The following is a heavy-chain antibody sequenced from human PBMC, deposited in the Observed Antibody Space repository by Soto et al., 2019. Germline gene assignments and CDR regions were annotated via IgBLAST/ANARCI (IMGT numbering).Heavy chain of an antibody. V-gene: IGHV4-59*08. CDR1: GGSVSSYY. CDR3: ARWYYYGSGSYAAFDI. Sequence: SETLSLTCTVSGGSVSSYYWSWIRQPPGKGLEWIGYIYYSGSTNYNPSLKSRVTISVDTSKNQFSLKLSSVTAADTAVYYCARWYYYGSGSYAAFDIWGQGTMVTVSS. CDR2: IYYSGST. D-gene: IGHD3-10*01. J-gene: IGHJ3*02.